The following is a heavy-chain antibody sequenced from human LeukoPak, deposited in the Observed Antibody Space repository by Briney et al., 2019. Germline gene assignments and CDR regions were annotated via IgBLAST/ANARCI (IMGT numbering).Heavy chain of an antibody. CDR3: ARGRGASDF. Sequence: GGSLRLSCAASGFSFSSYWMSWVRQAPGKGLQWVAYIKQDESEKYYVDSVKGRFTISRDNAKTSLYLEMSSLRAEDTAVYYCARGRGASDFWGQGTLVTVSS. CDR1: GFSFSSYW. V-gene: IGHV3-7*05. J-gene: IGHJ4*02. CDR2: IKQDESEK. D-gene: IGHD5-12*01.